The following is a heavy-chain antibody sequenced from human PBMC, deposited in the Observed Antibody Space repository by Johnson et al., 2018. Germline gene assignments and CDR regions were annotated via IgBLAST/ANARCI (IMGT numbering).Heavy chain of an antibody. CDR1: GFTFSSSA. Sequence: QLVQSGPEVKEPGTSVKVSCRASGFTFSSSAVQWVRQARGQRLEWIGWIVVGRDNTNYAQNFQERVTITRDMSTSTAYMELSSLRSEDTAVYYCAAEAIFGVNVVDVWGQGTTVTVSS. CDR3: AAEAIFGVNVVDV. CDR2: IVVGRDNT. D-gene: IGHD3-3*01. V-gene: IGHV1-58*01. J-gene: IGHJ6*02.